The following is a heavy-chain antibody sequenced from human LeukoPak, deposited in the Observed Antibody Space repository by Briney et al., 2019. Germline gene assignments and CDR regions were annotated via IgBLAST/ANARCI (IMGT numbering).Heavy chain of an antibody. CDR2: IYTSGST. Sequence: SETLSPTCTVSGGSISSYYWSWIRQPAGKGLEWIGRIYTSGSTNYNPSLKSRVTMSVDTSKNQFSLKLSSVTAADTAVYYCAREYGDYRGPPAGYFDYWGQGTLVTVSS. CDR3: AREYGDYRGPPAGYFDY. CDR1: GGSISSYY. J-gene: IGHJ4*02. D-gene: IGHD4-17*01. V-gene: IGHV4-4*07.